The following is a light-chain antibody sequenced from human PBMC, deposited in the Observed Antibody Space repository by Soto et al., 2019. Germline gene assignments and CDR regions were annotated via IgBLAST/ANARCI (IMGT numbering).Light chain of an antibody. CDR3: QQFGSSLSWT. CDR1: QSVSSSTY. J-gene: IGKJ1*01. CDR2: GAS. Sequence: EIVLTQSPGTLSLSPGERATLSCRASQSVSSSTYLAWYQQKPGQAPRLLIYGASSRATGIPDRFSGSGSGTDFTLTISRLEPEDFAVYYCQQFGSSLSWTFGQGTKVEIK. V-gene: IGKV3-20*01.